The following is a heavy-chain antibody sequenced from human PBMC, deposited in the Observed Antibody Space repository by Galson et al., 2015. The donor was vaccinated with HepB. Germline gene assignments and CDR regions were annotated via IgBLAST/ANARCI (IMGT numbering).Heavy chain of an antibody. J-gene: IGHJ3*02. CDR2: ISSGSITI. V-gene: IGHV3-48*01. D-gene: IGHD2-15*01. CDR1: GFTFSRYS. CDR3: ARVRLCSGAFDI. Sequence: SLRLSCAASGFTFSRYSMNWVRQAPGKGLEWVSYISSGSITIYYGDSVKGRFTISSDNAKNLLYLQMNSLRAEDTAVYYCARVRLCSGAFDIWGQGTMVTVSS.